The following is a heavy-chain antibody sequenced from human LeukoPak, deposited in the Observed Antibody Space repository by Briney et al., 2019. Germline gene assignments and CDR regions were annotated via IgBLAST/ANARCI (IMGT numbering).Heavy chain of an antibody. V-gene: IGHV4-34*01. J-gene: IGHJ4*02. Sequence: KPSETLSLTCAVYGGSFSSYYWSWIRQPPGKGLEWIGEINHSGSTNYNPSLKSRVTISVDTSKNQFSLKLSSVTAADTAVYYCARDVLAAPGTFDYWGQGALVTVSS. CDR1: GGSFSSYY. CDR2: INHSGST. CDR3: ARDVLAAPGTFDY. D-gene: IGHD6-13*01.